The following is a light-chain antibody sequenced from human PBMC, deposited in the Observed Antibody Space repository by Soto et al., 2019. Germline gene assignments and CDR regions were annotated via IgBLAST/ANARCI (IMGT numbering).Light chain of an antibody. CDR3: QQRSNWPIT. V-gene: IGKV3-11*01. Sequence: IVMTQSPATLSVSPGEKATLSCRASQSVSSYLAWYQQKPGQAPRLLIYDASNRATGIPARFSGSGSGTDFTLTISSLEPEDFAVYYCQQRSNWPITFGQGTRLEIK. CDR1: QSVSSY. J-gene: IGKJ5*01. CDR2: DAS.